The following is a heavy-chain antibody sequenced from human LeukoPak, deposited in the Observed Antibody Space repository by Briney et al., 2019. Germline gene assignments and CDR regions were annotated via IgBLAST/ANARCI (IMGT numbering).Heavy chain of an antibody. CDR1: GGSFSGYY. CDR3: ARASITMLRGVPYGMDV. J-gene: IGHJ6*02. CDR2: INHTGST. Sequence: SETLSLTCAVYGGSFSGYYWIWIRQPPGKGLEWIREINHTGSTNYNPSLKSRVTISVDTSKNQFSLKLSSVTAADTAVYYCARASITMLRGVPYGMDVWGQGTTVTVSS. V-gene: IGHV4-34*01. D-gene: IGHD3-10*01.